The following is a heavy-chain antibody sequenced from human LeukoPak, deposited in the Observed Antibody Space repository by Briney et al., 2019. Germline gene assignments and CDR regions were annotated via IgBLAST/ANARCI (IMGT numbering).Heavy chain of an antibody. CDR2: IYSDGST. CDR3: ARDSSDYGGKGVDY. Sequence: GGSLRLSCAASGFIVSGDFMSWVRQAPGKGLEWVSVIYSDGSTYYADSVKGRFTISRDNSKNTLYLQINSLRAEDTAVYYCARDSSDYGGKGVDYWGQGTLVTVSS. V-gene: IGHV3-53*01. CDR1: GFIVSGDF. D-gene: IGHD4-23*01. J-gene: IGHJ4*02.